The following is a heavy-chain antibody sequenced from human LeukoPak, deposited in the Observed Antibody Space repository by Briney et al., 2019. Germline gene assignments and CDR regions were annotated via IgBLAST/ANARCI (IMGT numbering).Heavy chain of an antibody. V-gene: IGHV4-59*08. CDR1: GGSISSYY. J-gene: IGHJ5*02. D-gene: IGHD3-10*01. CDR3: ARASITMVRGVPGWFDP. CDR2: IYYSGST. Sequence: SETLSPTCTVSGGSISSYYWSWIRQPPGKGLEWFGYIYYSGSTNYNPSLKSRVTISVDTSKNQFSLKLSSVTAADTAVYYCARASITMVRGVPGWFDPWGQGTLVTVSS.